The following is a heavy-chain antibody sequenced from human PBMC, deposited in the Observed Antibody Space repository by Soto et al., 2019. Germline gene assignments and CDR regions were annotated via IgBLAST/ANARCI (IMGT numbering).Heavy chain of an antibody. V-gene: IGHV3-20*04. J-gene: IGHJ3*02. D-gene: IGHD3-22*01. CDR3: ARGHGTYYYDSSGYRDAFDT. Sequence: GGSLRLSCAASGFTFDDYGMSWVRQAPGKGLEWVSGINWNGGSTGYADSVKGRFTISRDNAKNSLYLQMNSLRAEDTALYYCARGHGTYYYDSSGYRDAFDTWGQGTMVTVSS. CDR1: GFTFDDYG. CDR2: INWNGGST.